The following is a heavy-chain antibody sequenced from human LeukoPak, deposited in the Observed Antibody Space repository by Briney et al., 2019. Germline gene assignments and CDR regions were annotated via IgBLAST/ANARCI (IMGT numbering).Heavy chain of an antibody. CDR2: IKQDGSEK. Sequence: GGSLRLSCAASGFTFSSYWMSWVRQAPGKGLEWVANIKQDGSEKCYVDSVKGRFTISRDNAKNSLYLQMNSLRAEDTAVYYCARVFGYCSSTSGCTMDVWGQGTTVTVSS. CDR1: GFTFSSYW. CDR3: ARVFGYCSSTSGCTMDV. V-gene: IGHV3-7*03. D-gene: IGHD2-2*01. J-gene: IGHJ6*02.